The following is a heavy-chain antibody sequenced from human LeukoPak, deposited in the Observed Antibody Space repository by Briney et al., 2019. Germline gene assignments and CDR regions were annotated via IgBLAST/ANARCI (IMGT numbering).Heavy chain of an antibody. CDR3: AKGGLSLFDY. CDR1: GFTFSSYA. J-gene: IGHJ4*02. V-gene: IGHV3-23*01. Sequence: PGGSLRLSCAASGFTFSSYAMSWARQAPGKGLEWVSSISGGGGGTYYADSVKGRFTVSRDNAENTLYLQMNRLRAEDTAIYYCAKGGLSLFDYWGQGTLVTVSS. CDR2: ISGGGGGT.